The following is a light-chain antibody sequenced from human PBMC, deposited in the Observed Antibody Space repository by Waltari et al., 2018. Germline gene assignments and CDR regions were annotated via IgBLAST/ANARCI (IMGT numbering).Light chain of an antibody. CDR2: AAS. CDR3: QQARSFPIT. J-gene: IGKJ3*01. CDR1: QDISNW. Sequence: DIQMTQSPSSVYASVGDRVTITCRASQDISNWLAWYQQKPGKAPKLLIYAASSLQTGVPERFSGGGSGTEFTLTISSLRPEDFGTYYWQQARSFPITFGPGTKVDMK. V-gene: IGKV1-12*01.